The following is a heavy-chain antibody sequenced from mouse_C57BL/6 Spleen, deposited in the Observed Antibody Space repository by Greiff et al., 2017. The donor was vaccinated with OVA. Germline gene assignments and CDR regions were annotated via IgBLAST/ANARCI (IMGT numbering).Heavy chain of an antibody. V-gene: IGHV1-69*01. Sequence: QVHVKQPGAELVMPGASVKLSCKASGYTFTSYWMHWVKQRPGQGLEWIGEIDPSDSYTNYNQKFKGKSTLTVDKSSSTAYMQLSSLTSEDSAVYYCARRGDGHFDYWGQGTTLTVSS. CDR3: ARRGDGHFDY. CDR2: IDPSDSYT. J-gene: IGHJ2*01. D-gene: IGHD1-2*01. CDR1: GYTFTSYW.